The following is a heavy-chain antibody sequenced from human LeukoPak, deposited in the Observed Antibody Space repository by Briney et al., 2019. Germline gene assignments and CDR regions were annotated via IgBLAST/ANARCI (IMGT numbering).Heavy chain of an antibody. D-gene: IGHD6-19*01. J-gene: IGHJ4*02. V-gene: IGHV3-30-3*01. Sequence: PGGSLRLSCAASGFTFSSYAMHWVRQAPGKGLEWVAVISYDGSNKYYADSVKGRFTISRDNSKNTLYLQMNSLRAEDTAVYHCARAPTYSSGWYFDYWGQGTLVTVSS. CDR2: ISYDGSNK. CDR3: ARAPTYSSGWYFDY. CDR1: GFTFSSYA.